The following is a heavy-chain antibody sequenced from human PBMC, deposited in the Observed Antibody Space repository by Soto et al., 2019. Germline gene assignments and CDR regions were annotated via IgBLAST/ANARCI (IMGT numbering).Heavy chain of an antibody. Sequence: QVQLQQWGAGLLKPSETLSLTCAAFGGSVNSGNDYWIWIRQPPGKGLERIGEMSHSGETHFYPSLTCRVNISVATSKNKFSLKMSSVTAADTTLYYCARVERGTATTVVDAFDIWGPGTMVTVSS. CDR2: MSHSGET. CDR1: GGSVNSGNDY. V-gene: IGHV4-34*01. D-gene: IGHD1-7*01. J-gene: IGHJ3*02. CDR3: ARVERGTATTVVDAFDI.